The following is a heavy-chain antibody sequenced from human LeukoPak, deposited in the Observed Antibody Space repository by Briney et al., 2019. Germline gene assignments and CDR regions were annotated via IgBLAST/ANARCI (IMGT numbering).Heavy chain of an antibody. CDR1: GGSISSYY. CDR3: AREKGSGRPRVHDAFDI. CDR2: IYYSGST. V-gene: IGHV4-59*01. D-gene: IGHD2-15*01. J-gene: IGHJ3*02. Sequence: SETLSLTCTVSGGSISSYYWSWIRQPPRKGLECMGYIYYSGSTNYNPSLKSRVTISVDTSKNQFSLTLSSVTAAETAVYYSAREKGSGRPRVHDAFDIWGQGTMVTVSS.